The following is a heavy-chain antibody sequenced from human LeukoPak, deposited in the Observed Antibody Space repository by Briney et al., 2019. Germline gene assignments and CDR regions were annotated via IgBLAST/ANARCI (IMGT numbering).Heavy chain of an antibody. CDR3: ARGSHYYDSSGYYQRHY. CDR2: ISGSGGST. D-gene: IGHD3-22*01. J-gene: IGHJ4*02. Sequence: SGGSLRLSCAASGFTFSSYAMSWVRQAPGKGLEWVSAISGSGGSTYYADSVKGRFTISRDNAKNTLYLQMNSLRAEDTVVYYCARGSHYYDSSGYYQRHYWGQGTLVTVSS. V-gene: IGHV3-23*01. CDR1: GFTFSSYA.